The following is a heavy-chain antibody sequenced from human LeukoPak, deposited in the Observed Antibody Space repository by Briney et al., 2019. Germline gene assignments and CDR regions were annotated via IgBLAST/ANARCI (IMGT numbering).Heavy chain of an antibody. D-gene: IGHD3-16*01. CDR1: GGSISSSNW. Sequence: SETLPLTCAVSGGSISSSNWWSWVRQPPGKGLEWIGEIYHSGSTNYNPSLKSRVTISVDKSKNQFSLKLSSVTAADTAVYYCASTRGSSASRGFDIWGQGTMVTVSS. V-gene: IGHV4-4*02. CDR3: ASTRGSSASRGFDI. J-gene: IGHJ3*02. CDR2: IYHSGST.